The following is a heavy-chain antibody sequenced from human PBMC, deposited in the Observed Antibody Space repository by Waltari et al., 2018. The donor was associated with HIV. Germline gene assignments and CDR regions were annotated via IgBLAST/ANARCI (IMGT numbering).Heavy chain of an antibody. D-gene: IGHD5-12*01. Sequence: QLQLQESGPGLVKPSETLSLTCTVSGGSISSSSYYWGWIRQPPGKGLEWIGSIYYSGSTYYNPSLKSRVTISVDTSKNQFSLKLSSVTAADTAVYYCARTRWLQSHNWFDPWGQGTLVTVSS. CDR1: GGSISSSSYY. V-gene: IGHV4-39*01. CDR2: IYYSGST. CDR3: ARTRWLQSHNWFDP. J-gene: IGHJ5*02.